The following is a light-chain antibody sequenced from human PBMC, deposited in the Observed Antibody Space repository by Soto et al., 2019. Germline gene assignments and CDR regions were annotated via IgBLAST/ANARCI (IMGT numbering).Light chain of an antibody. CDR1: ISDVGGYDY. J-gene: IGLJ1*01. CDR2: DVS. CDR3: SSYTTSSTYV. V-gene: IGLV2-14*01. Sequence: QSVLTQPASVSGSPGQSITIPCTGTISDVGGYDYVSWYQQHPGKAPKLMIYDVSNRPSGVSNRFSGSKSGNTASLTISGLQADDEADYYCSSYTTSSTYVFGTGTKVTV.